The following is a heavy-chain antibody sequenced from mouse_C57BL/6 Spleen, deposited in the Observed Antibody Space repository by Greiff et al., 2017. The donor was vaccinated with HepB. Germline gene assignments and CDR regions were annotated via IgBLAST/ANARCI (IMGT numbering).Heavy chain of an antibody. D-gene: IGHD2-4*01. J-gene: IGHJ4*01. CDR1: GYTFTSYW. CDR2: IHPNSGST. V-gene: IGHV1-64*01. CDR3: ARSGDYDDYAMDY. Sequence: QVQLQQPGAELVKPGASVKLSCKASGYTFTSYWMHWVKQRPGQGLEWIGMIHPNSGSTNYNEKFKSKATLTVDKSSSTAYMQLSSLTSEDSAVYDCARSGDYDDYAMDYWGQGTSVTVSS.